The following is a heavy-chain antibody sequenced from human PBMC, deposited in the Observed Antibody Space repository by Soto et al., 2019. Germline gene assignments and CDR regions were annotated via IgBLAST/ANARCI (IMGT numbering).Heavy chain of an antibody. D-gene: IGHD1-26*01. V-gene: IGHV4-31*03. J-gene: IGHJ6*02. Sequence: QVQLQESGPGLVKPSQTLSLTCTVSGGSISSGGYYWSWIRQHPGKGLEWIGSIYYSGSTYYNPSLKDRVTVAVDTSKNQVSLRLSSVTAAPTAVYCCGGDVYGGHYYYGMDVWGQGRTVTVSS. CDR3: GGDVYGGHYYYGMDV. CDR1: GGSISSGGYY. CDR2: IYYSGST.